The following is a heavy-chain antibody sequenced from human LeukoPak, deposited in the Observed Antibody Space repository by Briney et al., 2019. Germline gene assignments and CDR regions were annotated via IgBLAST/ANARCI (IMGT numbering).Heavy chain of an antibody. D-gene: IGHD5-18*01. CDR1: GDSFSSYA. J-gene: IGHJ6*03. Sequence: ASVKVSCKASGDSFSSYAITWVRQAPGQGLEWLGRIIPILGTANYPQKFQGRVTITADILSSTAYIEMTNLTSDDTAVYFCAKQGAARQDYYMDVWGNGTTVSVS. CDR2: IIPILGTA. V-gene: IGHV1-69*04. CDR3: AKQGAARQDYYMDV.